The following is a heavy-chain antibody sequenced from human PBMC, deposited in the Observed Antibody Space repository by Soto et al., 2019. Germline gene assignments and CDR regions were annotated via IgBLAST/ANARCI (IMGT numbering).Heavy chain of an antibody. J-gene: IGHJ4*02. Sequence: SETLSLTCTVSGFSISSYYWSWIRQPPGKGLEWIGYIYYSGSTNYNPSLKSRVTISVDTSKNQFSLKLSSVTAADTAVYYCAKNWNWGSLVHWGQGTLVTVSS. V-gene: IGHV4-59*01. D-gene: IGHD7-27*01. CDR1: GFSISSYY. CDR2: IYYSGST. CDR3: AKNWNWGSLVH.